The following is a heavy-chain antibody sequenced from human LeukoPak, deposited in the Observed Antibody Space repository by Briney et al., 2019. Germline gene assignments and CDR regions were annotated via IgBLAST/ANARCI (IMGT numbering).Heavy chain of an antibody. Sequence: PGGSLRLSCTASGFTFGDYAMSWFRQAPGKGLEWVGFIRSKAYGGTTEYAASVKGRFTISRDDSKSIAYLQMNSLKTEDTAVYYCTRDRLGYSSGWYVDYWGQGTLVTVSS. J-gene: IGHJ4*02. CDR1: GFTFGDYA. CDR3: TRDRLGYSSGWYVDY. D-gene: IGHD6-19*01. V-gene: IGHV3-49*03. CDR2: IRSKAYGGTT.